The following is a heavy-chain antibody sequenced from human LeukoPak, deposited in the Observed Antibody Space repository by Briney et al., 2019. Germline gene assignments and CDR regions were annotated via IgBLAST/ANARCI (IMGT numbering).Heavy chain of an antibody. J-gene: IGHJ4*02. CDR1: GGTFSSYA. CDR2: IIPIFGTA. D-gene: IGHD3-22*01. V-gene: IGHV1-69*05. Sequence: GASVKVSCKASGGTFSSYAISWVRQAPGQGLEWMGGIIPIFGTANYAQKFQGRVTITTDESTSTAYMELSSLRSEDTAVYYCARDYYDSRGLEYYFDYWGQGTLVTFSS. CDR3: ARDYYDSRGLEYYFDY.